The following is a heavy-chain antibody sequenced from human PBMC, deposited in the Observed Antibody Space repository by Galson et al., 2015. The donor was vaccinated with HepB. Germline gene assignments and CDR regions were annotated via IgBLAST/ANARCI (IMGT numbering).Heavy chain of an antibody. CDR3: ARDLHSSGWYDY. D-gene: IGHD6-19*01. CDR2: ISYDGSNK. CDR1: GFTFSSYA. J-gene: IGHJ4*02. Sequence: LRLSCAASGFTFSSYAMHWVRQAPGKGLEWVAVISYDGSNKYYADSVKGRFTISRDNSKNTLYLQMNSLRAEDTAVYYCARDLHSSGWYDYWGQGTLVTVSS. V-gene: IGHV3-30-3*01.